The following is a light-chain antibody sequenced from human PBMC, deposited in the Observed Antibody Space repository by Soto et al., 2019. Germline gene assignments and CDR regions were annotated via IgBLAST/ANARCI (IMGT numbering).Light chain of an antibody. Sequence: IPMTQSPSSLSASVGDRVTITCRASQRITTYLTWYQQKPGEAPKLLISTSGTLQRGVPSRFSGSGSGTDLTLTITALRPEDFATYFCQQTYSTPYTFGQGTKLEIK. V-gene: IGKV1-39*01. J-gene: IGKJ2*01. CDR2: TSG. CDR3: QQTYSTPYT. CDR1: QRITTY.